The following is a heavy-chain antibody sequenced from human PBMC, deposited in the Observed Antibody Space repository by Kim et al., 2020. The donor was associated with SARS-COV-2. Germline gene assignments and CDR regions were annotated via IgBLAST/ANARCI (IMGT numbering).Heavy chain of an antibody. D-gene: IGHD6-13*01. CDR3: AGGAAAGTVWFDP. J-gene: IGHJ5*02. Sequence: YNPSLKSRVTIAVDTSKNQFSLKLSSVTAADTAVYYCAGGAAAGTVWFDPWGQGTLVTVSS. V-gene: IGHV4-31*02.